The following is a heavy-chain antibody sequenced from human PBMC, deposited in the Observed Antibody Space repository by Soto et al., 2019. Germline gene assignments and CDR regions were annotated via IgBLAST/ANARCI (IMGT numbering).Heavy chain of an antibody. V-gene: IGHV4-4*02. CDR3: ARVLRGWFDP. J-gene: IGHJ5*02. Sequence: TLSLTCAVSGGSITSANWWTWVRQPPGGGLEWIGEISHSGITDYKASLKSRVTMSVDKTKNDVSLKLTSVTAADTAVYYCARVLRGWFDPWGQGTPVTVSS. CDR2: ISHSGIT. CDR1: GGSITSANW.